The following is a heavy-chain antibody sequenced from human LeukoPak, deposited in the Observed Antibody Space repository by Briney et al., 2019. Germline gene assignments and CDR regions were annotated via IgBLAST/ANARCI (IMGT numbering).Heavy chain of an antibody. V-gene: IGHV4-39*07. CDR2: LYYSGST. J-gene: IGHJ4*02. CDR3: AGGGYCSSTSCYSKPLDY. CDR1: GGSIRSSSYY. Sequence: SETLSLTCTVSGGSIRSSSYYWGWIRQPPGKGLEWIGSLYYSGSTYYNPSLKSRVTISVDTSKNQFSLKLSSVTAADTAVYYCAGGGYCSSTSCYSKPLDYWGQGTLVTFYS. D-gene: IGHD2-2*01.